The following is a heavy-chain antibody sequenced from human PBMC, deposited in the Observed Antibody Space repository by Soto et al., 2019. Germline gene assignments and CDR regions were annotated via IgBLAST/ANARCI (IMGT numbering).Heavy chain of an antibody. CDR3: AKHGDYVGSRYYYMDV. CDR1: GFTFSSYA. D-gene: IGHD4-17*01. V-gene: IGHV3-23*01. Sequence: GGSLRLSCAASGFTFSSYAMSWVRQAPGKGLEWVSAISGSGGSTYYADSVKGRFTISRDNSKNTLYLQMNSLRAEDTAVYYCAKHGDYVGSRYYYMDVWGKGTTVTVSS. CDR2: ISGSGGST. J-gene: IGHJ6*03.